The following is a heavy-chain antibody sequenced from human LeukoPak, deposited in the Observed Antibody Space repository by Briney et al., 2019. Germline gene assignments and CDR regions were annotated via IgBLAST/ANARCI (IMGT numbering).Heavy chain of an antibody. J-gene: IGHJ6*04. Sequence: GGSLRLSCAASGFTFSSYWMHWVRQAPGKGLVWVSRINTDGSSTSYADSVKGRFTTSRDNAKNSLYLQMNSLRAEDTVVYYCAKLLRFLGYMDVWGKGTTVTVSS. D-gene: IGHD3-3*01. CDR3: AKLLRFLGYMDV. CDR2: INTDGSST. V-gene: IGHV3-74*01. CDR1: GFTFSSYW.